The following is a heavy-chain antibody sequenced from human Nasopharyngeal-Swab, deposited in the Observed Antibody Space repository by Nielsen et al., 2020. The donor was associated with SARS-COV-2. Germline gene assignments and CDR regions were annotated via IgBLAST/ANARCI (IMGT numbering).Heavy chain of an antibody. CDR3: ARDKGMRDYVWGSYRSSYYYYYGMDV. Sequence: GESLKISCAGSGFTFSGYWMSWVRQAPGEGLEWVANIKQDGSEKYYEDSVKGRFTISRDNAKNSLYLQMNSLRAEDTAVYYCARDKGMRDYVWGSYRSSYYYYYGMDVWGQGTTVTVSS. D-gene: IGHD3-16*02. CDR1: GFTFSGYW. J-gene: IGHJ6*02. CDR2: IKQDGSEK. V-gene: IGHV3-7*01.